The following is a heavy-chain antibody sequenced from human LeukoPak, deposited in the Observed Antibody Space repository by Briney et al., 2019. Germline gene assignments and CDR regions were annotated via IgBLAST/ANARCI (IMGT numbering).Heavy chain of an antibody. CDR2: INPNSGGT. CDR1: GYTFTVYY. J-gene: IGHJ5*02. V-gene: IGHV1-2*06. CDR3: ARDKSGGYNWFDP. D-gene: IGHD3-16*01. Sequence: ASVTVSFTASGYTFTVYYMHWVRQAPGQGLEWMGRINPNSGGTNYAQKFQGRVTMTRDTSISTAYMELSRLRSDDTAVYYCARDKSGGYNWFDPWGXGTLVTVSS.